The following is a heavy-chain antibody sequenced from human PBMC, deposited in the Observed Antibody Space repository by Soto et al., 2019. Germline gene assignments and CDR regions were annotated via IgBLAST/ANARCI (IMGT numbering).Heavy chain of an antibody. CDR2: IYHNGNT. J-gene: IGHJ4*02. D-gene: IGHD2-21*02. CDR3: AQISMTEAPY. CDR1: GGSISSSSHY. Sequence: PSETLSLTCTVSGGSISSSSHYWGWIRQPPGKGLEWIGYIYHNGNTYYNPSLKSRVTISVDTSKNQFSLQLNSVTPEDTAVYYCAQISMTEAPYWGQGTLVTVSS. V-gene: IGHV4-39*07.